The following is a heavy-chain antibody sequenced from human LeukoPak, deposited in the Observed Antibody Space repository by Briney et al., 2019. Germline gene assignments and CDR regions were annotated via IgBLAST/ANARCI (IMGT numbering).Heavy chain of an antibody. CDR3: AKEDDCSGDYY. CDR2: ISWYSGSI. Sequence: GGSLRLSCAASGFTFDDYAMQWVRPAPGKGLEWVSGISWYSGSIGYADSVKGRFTISRDNAKNSLYLQMNSLRAKDTALYYCAKEDDCSGDYYWGQGTLATVSS. V-gene: IGHV3-9*01. CDR1: GFTFDDYA. J-gene: IGHJ4*02. D-gene: IGHD3-22*01.